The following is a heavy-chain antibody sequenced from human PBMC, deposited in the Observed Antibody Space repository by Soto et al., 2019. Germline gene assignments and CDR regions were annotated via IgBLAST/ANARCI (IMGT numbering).Heavy chain of an antibody. V-gene: IGHV6-1*01. D-gene: IGHD2-15*01. J-gene: IGHJ4*02. CDR1: GDSVSSNSAA. CDR2: TYYRSKWYN. Sequence: SQTLSLTCAISGDSVSSNSAAWNWIRQSPSRGLEWLGRTYYRSKWYNDYAVSVKSRITINPDTSKNQFSLQLNSVTPEDTAVYYCARVAVVVAATPNGYYFDYWGQGTLVTVSS. CDR3: ARVAVVVAATPNGYYFDY.